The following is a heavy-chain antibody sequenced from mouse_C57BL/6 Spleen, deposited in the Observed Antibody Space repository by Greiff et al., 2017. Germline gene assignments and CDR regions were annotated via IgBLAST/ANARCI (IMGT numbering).Heavy chain of an antibody. J-gene: IGHJ2*01. V-gene: IGHV1-76*01. CDR2: IYPGSGNT. CDR3: ASEGSCPYFGY. Sequence: VQLQQSGAELVRPGASVKMSCKASGYTFTDYYITWVKQRPGQGLEWIARIYPGSGNTDYNEKFKGKATLTADKSSSTASMQLSSLTSEDSAVYFCASEGSCPYFGYWGKSTTLTVAT. CDR1: GYTFTDYY.